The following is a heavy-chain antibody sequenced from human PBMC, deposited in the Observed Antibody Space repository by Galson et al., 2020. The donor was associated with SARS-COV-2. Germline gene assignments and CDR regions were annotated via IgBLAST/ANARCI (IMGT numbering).Heavy chain of an antibody. CDR2: ARNEANSYTT. CDR1: GFAFSDHY. V-gene: IGHV3-72*01. Sequence: GGSLRLSCAGSGFAFSDHYMDWVRQAPGKGLEWVGRARNEANSYTTEYAASVKGRFTISRDDSKNSLYLEMNSLKTEDTAVYFCARDRGFCSGGKCYYYGMDVWGQGTMVTVSS. CDR3: ARDRGFCSGGKCYYYGMDV. D-gene: IGHD2-15*01. J-gene: IGHJ6*02.